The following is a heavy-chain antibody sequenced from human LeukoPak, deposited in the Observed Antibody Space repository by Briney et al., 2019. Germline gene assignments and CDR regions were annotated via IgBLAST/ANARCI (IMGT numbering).Heavy chain of an antibody. V-gene: IGHV5-51*01. CDR3: ARRTDRSFWYLDY. Sequence: GESLKISCKGSGYIFTNYWIGWVRQMPGKGLEWMGIIYPVDSDTKYSPSFQGQVTISADKSISTAYLQWSSLKASDTAMYYCARRTDRSFWYLDYWGQGTLVTVSS. CDR1: GYIFTNYW. CDR2: IYPVDSDT. J-gene: IGHJ4*02.